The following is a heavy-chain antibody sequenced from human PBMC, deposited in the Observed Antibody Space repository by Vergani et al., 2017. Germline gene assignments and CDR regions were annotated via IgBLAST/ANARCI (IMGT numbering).Heavy chain of an antibody. Sequence: VQLVESGGGLVKPGGSLRLSCAASGFTISDYYMSWIRQAPGKGMEWVSYISGSGSTTYYADAVKGRFTISRDNSKNTLYLQMTSLRAEDTAVDYCTKSTAMIRGPFGYWGQGTLVTVSS. CDR1: GFTISDYY. CDR3: TKSTAMIRGPFGY. D-gene: IGHD5-18*01. CDR2: ISGSGSTT. V-gene: IGHV3-11*01. J-gene: IGHJ4*02.